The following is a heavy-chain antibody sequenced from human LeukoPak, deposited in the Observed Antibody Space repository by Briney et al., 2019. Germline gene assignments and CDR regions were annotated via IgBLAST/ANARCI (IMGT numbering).Heavy chain of an antibody. Sequence: PGGSLRLSCAASGFTFNNYAMSWVRQAPGKGLEWVSSISSSSSYIYYADSVKGRFTISRDNAKNSLYLQMNSLRAEDTAVYYCAIGRYDHLDCSSTSCYHPPPLGDAFDIWGQGTMVTVSS. CDR1: GFTFNNYA. CDR3: AIGRYDHLDCSSTSCYHPPPLGDAFDI. D-gene: IGHD2-2*01. CDR2: ISSSSSYI. J-gene: IGHJ3*02. V-gene: IGHV3-21*04.